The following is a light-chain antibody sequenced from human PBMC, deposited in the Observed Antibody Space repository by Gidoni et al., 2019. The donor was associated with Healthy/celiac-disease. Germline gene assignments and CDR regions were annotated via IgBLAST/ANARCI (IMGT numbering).Light chain of an antibody. CDR1: QSISSW. V-gene: IGKV1-5*01. J-gene: IGKJ4*01. Sequence: DLKMTQSPSTLSASVGDSVTITCRASQSISSWLAWYQQKPGKAPKLLIYDASSLESGVPSRFSGSGSGTEFTLTISSLQPDDFATYYCQQYNSYSFLTFGGGTKVEIK. CDR3: QQYNSYSFLT. CDR2: DAS.